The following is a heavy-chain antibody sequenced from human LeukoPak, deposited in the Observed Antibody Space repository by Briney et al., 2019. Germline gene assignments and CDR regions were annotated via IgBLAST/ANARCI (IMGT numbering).Heavy chain of an antibody. V-gene: IGHV3-7*01. Sequence: PGGSLRLSCAASGFTFSSYRMSWVRQAPGKGLECVANRKQDGSEIYYVDSVMGRFTFSRDNAKNSLYLQMTSLRAEDTAVYYCARDQGWWNLGGYNYYMDVWGKGTTVTVSS. CDR2: RKQDGSEI. J-gene: IGHJ6*03. D-gene: IGHD2-15*01. CDR1: GFTFSSYR. CDR3: ARDQGWWNLGGYNYYMDV.